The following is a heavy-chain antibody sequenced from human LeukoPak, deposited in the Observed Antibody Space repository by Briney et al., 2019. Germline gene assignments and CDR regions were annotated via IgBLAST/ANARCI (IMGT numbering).Heavy chain of an antibody. J-gene: IGHJ4*02. D-gene: IGHD5-24*01. CDR2: IYPGDSDT. CDR1: GYIFTSYW. CDR3: ARPSRDGYDDY. Sequence: AGESLKISCKASGYIFTSYWIGWVRQMPGKGLEWMGIIYPGDSDTRYSPSFQGQVTISADKSISTAYLQWSSLKASDTAMCYCARPSRDGYDDYWGQGTLVTVSS. V-gene: IGHV5-51*01.